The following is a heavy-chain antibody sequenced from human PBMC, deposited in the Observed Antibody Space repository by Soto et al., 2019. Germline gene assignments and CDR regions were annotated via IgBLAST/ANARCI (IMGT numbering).Heavy chain of an antibody. CDR1: GDSISSGNYY. Sequence: QVQLQESGPGLVKPSQTLSLTCTVSGDSISSGNYYWNWIRQHPGKGLEWIGYIYNSGTIRYNPSLSLMSLVSISGDTSKNQFSLNLISVTAADTAVYYCARDRGFGMDVGGQGTTVTVSS. CDR2: IYNSGTI. CDR3: ARDRGFGMDV. J-gene: IGHJ6*02. V-gene: IGHV4-31*01.